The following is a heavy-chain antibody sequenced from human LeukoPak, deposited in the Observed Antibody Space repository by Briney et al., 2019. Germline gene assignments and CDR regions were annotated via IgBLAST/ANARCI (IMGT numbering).Heavy chain of an antibody. J-gene: IGHJ5*02. CDR2: IYYYSGST. V-gene: IGHV4-39*07. Sequence: PSETLSLTCTVSGGSISSSTYFWGWIRQPPGKGLEWIGSIYYYSGSTYYNPSLKSRVTISVDTSKNQFSLRLSSVTAADTAVYYCARDHRGGDYIWENWFDPWGQGTLVTVSS. CDR3: ARDHRGGDYIWENWFDP. CDR1: GGSISSSTYF. D-gene: IGHD4-17*01.